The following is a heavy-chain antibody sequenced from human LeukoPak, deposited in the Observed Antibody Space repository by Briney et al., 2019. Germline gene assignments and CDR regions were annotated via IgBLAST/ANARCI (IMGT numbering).Heavy chain of an antibody. CDR2: INHSGST. J-gene: IGHJ5*02. CDR1: GGSISSYY. CDR3: ASRSGSSSWFDP. D-gene: IGHD3-22*01. V-gene: IGHV4-34*01. Sequence: SETLSLTCTVSGGSISSYYWSWIRQPPGKGLEWIGGINHSGSTNYTPSLKSRVTISVDTSKNQFSLKLSSVTAADTAVYYCASRSGSSSWFDPWGQGTLVTVSS.